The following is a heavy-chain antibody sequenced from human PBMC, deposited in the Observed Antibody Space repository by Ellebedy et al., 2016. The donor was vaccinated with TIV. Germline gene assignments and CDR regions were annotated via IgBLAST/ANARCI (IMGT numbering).Heavy chain of an antibody. CDR2: IETGGNT. CDR3: ARDYASG. CDR1: GFTFSNAW. V-gene: IGHV3-53*01. J-gene: IGHJ4*02. Sequence: PGGSLRLSCAASGFTFSNAWMSWVRQAPGKGLEWVSVIETGGNTYYADSVKGRFTISRDNSKDTLYLQMNSLRAEDTAVYYCARDYASGWGQGTLVTVSS. D-gene: IGHD3-16*01.